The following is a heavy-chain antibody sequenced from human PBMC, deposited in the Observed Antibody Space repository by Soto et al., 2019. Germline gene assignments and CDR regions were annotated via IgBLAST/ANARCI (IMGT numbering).Heavy chain of an antibody. J-gene: IGHJ5*02. CDR3: ARSPSRMAAETQLDP. D-gene: IGHD6-6*01. CDR2: INGGAGDT. CDR1: GYIFTIYA. V-gene: IGHV1-3*01. Sequence: QVQLVQSGAEVRKPGASVKISCKASGYIFTIYAIHWLRQAPGQRLEWMGWINGGAGDTRYSVNFQGRVTFTRDTAATTAFMDLSSLSSAATAIYYCARSPSRMAAETQLDPWGQGTLVSVSS.